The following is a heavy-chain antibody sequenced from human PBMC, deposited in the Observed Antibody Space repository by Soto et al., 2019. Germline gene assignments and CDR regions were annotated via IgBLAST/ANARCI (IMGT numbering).Heavy chain of an antibody. D-gene: IGHD3-22*01. CDR1: GGSISSSSYY. J-gene: IGHJ3*02. CDR2: IYYSGST. Sequence: SETLSLTCTVSGGSISSSSYYWGWIRQPPGKGLEWIGSIYYSGSTYYNPSLKSRVTISVDTSKNQFSLKLSSVTAADTVVYYCASGPVGYYDSSGYPLNDAFDIWGQGTMVTVSS. V-gene: IGHV4-39*01. CDR3: ASGPVGYYDSSGYPLNDAFDI.